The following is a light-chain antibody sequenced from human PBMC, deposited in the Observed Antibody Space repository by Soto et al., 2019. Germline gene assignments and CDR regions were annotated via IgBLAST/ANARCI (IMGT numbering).Light chain of an antibody. V-gene: IGKV1-27*01. CDR3: QKYNTAPYT. CDR1: QGFTNY. Sequence: DFQMTQSPSSLSASVGDTVTLTCRASQGFTNYLAWYQQKPGKAPKLLIYAASTLQSGVPPRFSGSGSGTHITLTISSLQAEDAATYYCQKYNTAPYTFGQGTRLEIK. CDR2: AAS. J-gene: IGKJ5*01.